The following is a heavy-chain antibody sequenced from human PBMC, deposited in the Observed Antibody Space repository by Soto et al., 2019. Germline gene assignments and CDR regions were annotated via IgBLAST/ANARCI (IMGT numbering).Heavy chain of an antibody. CDR2: IYYTGNT. Sequence: SETLSLTCTVSGGSISSYYWSWIRQPPGKGLEWIGYIYYTGNTYYNPSLKSRVTISVDTSKNQFSLKLSSVTAADTAVYYCARSDFWSGYYSDYWCQGPLVTVSS. CDR1: GGSISSYY. CDR3: ARSDFWSGYYSDY. D-gene: IGHD3-3*01. J-gene: IGHJ4*02. V-gene: IGHV4-59*08.